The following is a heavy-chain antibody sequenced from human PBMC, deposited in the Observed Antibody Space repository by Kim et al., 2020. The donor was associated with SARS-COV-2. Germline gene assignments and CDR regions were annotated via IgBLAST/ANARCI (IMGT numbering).Heavy chain of an antibody. CDR1: GGTFSSYA. J-gene: IGHJ3*02. Sequence: SVKVSCKASGGTFSSYAISWVQQAPGQGLEWMGGIIPIFGTTNYAQKFQGRVTITADESTSTAYMELSSLRSEDTAVYYCARDAAAGTLGKAFDIWGQGTMVTVSS. CDR3: ARDAAAGTLGKAFDI. D-gene: IGHD6-13*01. V-gene: IGHV1-69*13. CDR2: IIPIFGTT.